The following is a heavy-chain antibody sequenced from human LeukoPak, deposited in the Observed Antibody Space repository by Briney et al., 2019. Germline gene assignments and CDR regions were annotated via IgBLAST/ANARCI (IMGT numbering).Heavy chain of an antibody. Sequence: GASVKVSCKASGYTFTGYYMHWVRQAPGQGVEWMGWINPNSGGTNYVQKFQGRVTMTRPQSISTAYMELSRPRSDDTAVYYCARDGGSSWLDYWGQGTLVTVSS. D-gene: IGHD6-13*01. J-gene: IGHJ4*02. CDR3: ARDGGSSWLDY. CDR2: INPNSGGT. V-gene: IGHV1-2*02. CDR1: GYTFTGYY.